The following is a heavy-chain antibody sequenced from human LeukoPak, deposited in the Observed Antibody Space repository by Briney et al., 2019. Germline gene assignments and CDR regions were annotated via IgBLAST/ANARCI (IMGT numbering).Heavy chain of an antibody. CDR1: GYTFTGYY. J-gene: IGHJ4*02. Sequence: EASVKVSCKASGYTFTGYYMHWVRQAPGQGLEWMGWINPNSGGTNYAQKFQGRVTMTRDTSISTAYMELSRLRSDDTAVYYCARGVGIERKIVVVPAVLAYWGQGTLVTVSS. CDR3: ARGVGIERKIVVVPAVLAY. CDR2: INPNSGGT. V-gene: IGHV1-2*02. D-gene: IGHD2-2*01.